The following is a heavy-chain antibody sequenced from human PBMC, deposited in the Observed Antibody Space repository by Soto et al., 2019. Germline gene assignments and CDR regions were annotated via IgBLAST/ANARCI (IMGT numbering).Heavy chain of an antibody. Sequence: GGSLRLSCAASGFTFSSYAMSWVRQAPGKGLEWVSAISGSGGSTYYADSVKGRFTISRDNSKNTLYLQMNSLRAEDTAVYYCAKVRTYCGGDCYSGVFDPWGQGTLVTVSS. J-gene: IGHJ5*02. CDR3: AKVRTYCGGDCYSGVFDP. D-gene: IGHD2-21*02. V-gene: IGHV3-23*01. CDR1: GFTFSSYA. CDR2: ISGSGGST.